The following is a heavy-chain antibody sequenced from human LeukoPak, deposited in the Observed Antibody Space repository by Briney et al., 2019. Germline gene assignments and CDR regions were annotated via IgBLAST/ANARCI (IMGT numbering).Heavy chain of an antibody. Sequence: EASVNVSCKASGYTFTSYGISWVRQAPGQGLEWMGWISAYNGNTNYAQKLQGRVTMTTDTSTSTAYMELRSLRSDDTAVYYCARDLTLGPTGFPLEYFDIWGQGTMVTVSS. D-gene: IGHD3-9*01. CDR1: GYTFTSYG. J-gene: IGHJ3*02. CDR2: ISAYNGNT. V-gene: IGHV1-18*01. CDR3: ARDLTLGPTGFPLEYFDI.